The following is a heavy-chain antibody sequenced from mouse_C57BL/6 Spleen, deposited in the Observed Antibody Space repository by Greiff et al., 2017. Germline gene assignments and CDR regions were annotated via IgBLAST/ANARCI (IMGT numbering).Heavy chain of an antibody. CDR3: ALYGNSYYAMDY. CDR2: INPSNGGT. V-gene: IGHV1-53*01. D-gene: IGHD2-1*01. Sequence: QVQLQQPGTELVKPGASVKLSCKASGYTFTSYWMHWVKQRPGQGLEWNGNINPSNGGTNYNEKFKSKATLTVDKSSSTAYMQLSSLTSEDSAVYYCALYGNSYYAMDYWGQGTSVTVSS. J-gene: IGHJ4*01. CDR1: GYTFTSYW.